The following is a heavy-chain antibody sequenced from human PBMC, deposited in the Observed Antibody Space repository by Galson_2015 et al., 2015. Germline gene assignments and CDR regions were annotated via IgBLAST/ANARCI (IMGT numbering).Heavy chain of an antibody. CDR3: ARESSECSSTSCYLPWGMDV. CDR1: GGSISSSNW. CDR2: IYHSGST. Sequence: LSLTCAVSGGSISSSNWWSWVRQPPGKGLEWIGEIYHSGSTNYNPSLKSRVTISVDKSKNQFSLKLSSVTAADTAVYYCARESSECSSTSCYLPWGMDVWGQGTTVTVSS. V-gene: IGHV4-4*02. J-gene: IGHJ6*02. D-gene: IGHD2-2*01.